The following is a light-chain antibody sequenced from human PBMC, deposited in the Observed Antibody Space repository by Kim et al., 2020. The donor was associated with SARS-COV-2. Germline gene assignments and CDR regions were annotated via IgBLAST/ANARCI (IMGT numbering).Light chain of an antibody. Sequence: LSPGERATLSCRASQSVSSSYLAWYQQKPGQAPRLLIYGASSRATGIPDRFSGSGSGTDFTLTISRLEPEDFAVYYCQQYASPGTFGQGTKVDIK. CDR2: GAS. V-gene: IGKV3-20*01. CDR1: QSVSSSY. CDR3: QQYASPGT. J-gene: IGKJ1*01.